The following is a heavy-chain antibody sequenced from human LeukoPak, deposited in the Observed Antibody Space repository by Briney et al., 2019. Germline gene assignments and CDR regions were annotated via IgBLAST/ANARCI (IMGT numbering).Heavy chain of an antibody. CDR1: GGSISSGGYY. CDR3: ARALGSSGYGWFDP. D-gene: IGHD3-22*01. Sequence: PSQTLSLTCTVSGGSISSGGYYWSWIRQHPGEGLEGIGNIYYSGSTYYNPSFKSRLTISVDTSKNQFSLKLSSVTAADTAVYYCARALGSSGYGWFDPWGQGTLVTASS. V-gene: IGHV4-31*03. J-gene: IGHJ5*02. CDR2: IYYSGST.